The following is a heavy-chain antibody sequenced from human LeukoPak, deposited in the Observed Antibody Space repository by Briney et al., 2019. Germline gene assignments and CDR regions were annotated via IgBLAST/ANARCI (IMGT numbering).Heavy chain of an antibody. V-gene: IGHV1-18*01. CDR2: ISVYNGNT. CDR1: GYNFNAYG. Sequence: ASVKVSCKASGYNFNAYGITWVRQAPGQGLEWMGWISVYNGNTNYAQKLQGRVIMTTDKSTSTAYMELRSLRSDDTALYYCARDSGSLDYGAPRHWFDPWGQGTLVIVSS. D-gene: IGHD4/OR15-4a*01. CDR3: ARDSGSLDYGAPRHWFDP. J-gene: IGHJ5*02.